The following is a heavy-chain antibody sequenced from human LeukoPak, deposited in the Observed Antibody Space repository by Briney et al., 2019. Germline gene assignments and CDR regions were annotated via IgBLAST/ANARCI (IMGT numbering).Heavy chain of an antibody. Sequence: SETLSLTCTVSGGPIRSYYWTWIRQPPGKGLEWIGHIYYTGSTTYNPSLKSRVTISVDTSKNQFSLKLSSVTAADTAVYYCARDRSFPGTYDRDFDYWGQGTLVTVSS. CDR1: GGPIRSYY. J-gene: IGHJ4*02. CDR2: IYYTGST. CDR3: ARDRSFPGTYDRDFDY. D-gene: IGHD1-26*01. V-gene: IGHV4-59*12.